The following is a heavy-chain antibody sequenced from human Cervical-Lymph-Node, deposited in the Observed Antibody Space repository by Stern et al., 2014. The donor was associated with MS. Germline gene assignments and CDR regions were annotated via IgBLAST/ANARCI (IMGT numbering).Heavy chain of an antibody. Sequence: VQLVESGAEVKKPGSSVKVSCKASGGTFNVYAINWLRQAPGQGLEWMGGIIPIIGTANYAQNFQGRVTLTADESTRTSSMQLSSLRSDDTAVYYCARDGRHTNNFGLDVWGQGTTVTVSS. J-gene: IGHJ6*02. CDR1: GGTFNVYA. CDR3: ARDGRHTNNFGLDV. CDR2: IIPIIGTA. V-gene: IGHV1-69*01.